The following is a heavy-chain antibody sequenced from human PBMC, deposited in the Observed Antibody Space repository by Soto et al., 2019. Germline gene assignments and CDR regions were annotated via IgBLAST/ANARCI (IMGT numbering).Heavy chain of an antibody. V-gene: IGHV3-30-3*01. J-gene: IGHJ4*02. D-gene: IGHD3-22*01. CDR1: GFTFSSYA. CDR3: ARDQYYDSSGYYYAAPLDY. Sequence: TGGSLRLSCAAPGFTFSSYAMHWVRQAPGKGLEWVAVISYDGSNKYYADSVKGRFTISRDNSKNTLYLQMNSLRAEDTAVYYCARDQYYDSSGYYYAAPLDYWGQGTLVTVSS. CDR2: ISYDGSNK.